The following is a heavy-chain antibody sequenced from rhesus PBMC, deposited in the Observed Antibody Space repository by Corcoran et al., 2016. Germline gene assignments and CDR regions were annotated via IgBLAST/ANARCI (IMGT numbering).Heavy chain of an antibody. CDR1: GYSFTSYY. D-gene: IGHD2-33*01. CDR3: TGGGTLRGNRFDV. Sequence: QVHLVQSGAEIKQPGASVKLSCKASGYSFTSYYIHWVRQAPGQGLEWIGLISPSSGKRDYAQNWQDRFTITTDTATTPAYVELSSLRSEATAVYCCTGGGTLRGNRFDVWGPGVLVTVSS. CDR2: ISPSSGKR. V-gene: IGHV1-180*01. J-gene: IGHJ5-1*01.